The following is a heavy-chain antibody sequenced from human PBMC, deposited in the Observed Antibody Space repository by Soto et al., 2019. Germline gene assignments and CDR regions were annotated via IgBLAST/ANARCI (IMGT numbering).Heavy chain of an antibody. CDR2: INHSGSS. CDR1: GGSFSGFY. Sequence: SETLSLTCAVHGGSFSGFYWTWIRQPPGKGLEWIGEINHSGSSNYNPPLKSRVTMSLDTSGNQFSLSLNSVTAADTAVYYCARIAGPWYFDIWGRGTLVTVSS. J-gene: IGHJ2*01. V-gene: IGHV4-34*01. CDR3: ARIAGPWYFDI.